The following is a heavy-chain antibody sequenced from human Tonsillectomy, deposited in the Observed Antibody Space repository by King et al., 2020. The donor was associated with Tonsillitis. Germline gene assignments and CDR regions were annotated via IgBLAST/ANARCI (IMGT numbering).Heavy chain of an antibody. Sequence: VQLVESGAEVKMSGESLKISCTASGYSFSNYWIGWVRQMPGKGLEWMGIIYPGASDTRYSPSFEGQVTISADKSISTAFLQWSSLKASDTAMYYCAGLFLGRQWLVKTNWFDPWGQGTLVTVSS. J-gene: IGHJ5*02. CDR1: GYSFSNYW. CDR2: IYPGASDT. D-gene: IGHD6-19*01. V-gene: IGHV5-51*01. CDR3: AGLFLGRQWLVKTNWFDP.